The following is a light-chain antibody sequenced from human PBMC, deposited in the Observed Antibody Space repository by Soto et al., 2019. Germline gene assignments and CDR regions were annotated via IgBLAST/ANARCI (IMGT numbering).Light chain of an antibody. J-gene: IGLJ1*01. CDR1: SSDVGGYNY. CDR3: SSYAGSSSYV. CDR2: EVT. V-gene: IGLV2-8*01. Sequence: QSVLTQPPSASGAPGQSVTISCTGTSSDVGGYNYVYWYQQHPGTAPKLMIYEVTNRPSGVPERFAGSKSGNTASLTVAGQQDEDEADYYCSSYAGSSSYVFGTGTKLTVL.